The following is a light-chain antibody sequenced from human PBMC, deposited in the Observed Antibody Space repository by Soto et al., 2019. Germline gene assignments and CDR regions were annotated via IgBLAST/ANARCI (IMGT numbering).Light chain of an antibody. Sequence: DIQRSLSPATLSASAGDRITIVGRASQSISRWLAWYQQKPGKAPNLLIHAASSLQSGVPSRFSGSGSGTDFTLTISSLQPEDFATYYCQQSYSTPWTFGQGTKVDIK. CDR1: QSISRW. CDR2: AAS. CDR3: QQSYSTPWT. V-gene: IGKV1-39*01. J-gene: IGKJ1*01.